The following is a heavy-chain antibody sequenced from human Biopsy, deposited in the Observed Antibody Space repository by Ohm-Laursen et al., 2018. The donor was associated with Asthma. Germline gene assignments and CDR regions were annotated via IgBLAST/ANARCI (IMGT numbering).Heavy chain of an antibody. CDR3: ARCQVGYSSGWSLLLKKIYYSGMDV. CDR2: IMTVFGTT. D-gene: IGHD6-19*01. Sequence: SSVKVSCKAPGGTFSNFAISWVRQAPGQGLEWLGGIMTVFGTTNYAQKFQGRVTITADESTSTAYMEVTSLRSEDMAIYYCARCQVGYSSGWSLLLKKIYYSGMDVWGQGTAVTVSS. V-gene: IGHV1-69*01. CDR1: GGTFSNFA. J-gene: IGHJ6*02.